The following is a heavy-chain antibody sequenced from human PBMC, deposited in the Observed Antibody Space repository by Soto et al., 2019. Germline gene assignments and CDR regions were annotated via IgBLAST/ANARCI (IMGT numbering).Heavy chain of an antibody. Sequence: QVQLQESGPGLVKPSETLSLTCTVSGASISSYHWSWIRQTPGKGLEWIGYIYYSGSANYNPSLKSRVTFSVDTSKNPDALKLTSVAPADTGVYYCAAAVPAEYVFPYYYMDVWGKGTTVTVSS. CDR1: GASISSYH. CDR2: IYYSGSA. J-gene: IGHJ6*03. V-gene: IGHV4-59*01. D-gene: IGHD3-16*01. CDR3: AAAVPAEYVFPYYYMDV.